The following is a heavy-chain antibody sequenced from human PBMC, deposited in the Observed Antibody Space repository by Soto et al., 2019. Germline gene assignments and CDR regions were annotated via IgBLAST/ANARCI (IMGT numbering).Heavy chain of an antibody. CDR1: GLTFSSYA. CDR2: ISGSGGTT. J-gene: IGHJ1*01. CDR3: AKDVSGIAVAAYFHH. Sequence: GGSLRLCCAASGLTFSSYAMSWVRQAPGKGLEWVSVISGSGGTTFYADSVKGRFTISRDNSKNTLYLQMNSLRAEDTAVYYCAKDVSGIAVAAYFHHWGQGTLVTVSS. D-gene: IGHD6-19*01. V-gene: IGHV3-23*01.